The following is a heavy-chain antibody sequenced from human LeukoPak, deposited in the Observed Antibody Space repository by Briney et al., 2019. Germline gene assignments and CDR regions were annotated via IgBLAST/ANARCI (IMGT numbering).Heavy chain of an antibody. Sequence: GESLKISCKGSGYSFTSYWIGWVRQMPGKGLEWMGIIYPGDSDTRYSPSIQGQVTISADKSITTAYLQWSSLKASDTAMYYCARRRDSGYDRVFDYWGQGTLVSVSS. CDR1: GYSFTSYW. D-gene: IGHD5-12*01. CDR2: IYPGDSDT. CDR3: ARRRDSGYDRVFDY. V-gene: IGHV5-51*01. J-gene: IGHJ4*02.